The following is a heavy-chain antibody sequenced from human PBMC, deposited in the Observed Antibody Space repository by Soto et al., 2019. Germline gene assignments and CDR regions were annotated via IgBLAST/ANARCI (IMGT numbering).Heavy chain of an antibody. Sequence: SETLSLTCTVSGGSIGSYYWSWIRQPPGKGLEWIGYIYYSGSTNYNPSLKSRVTISVDTSKNQFSLKLSSVTAADTAVYYCAAHYYDSSGYYYDWFDPWGQRTLVTVSS. CDR1: GGSIGSYY. D-gene: IGHD3-22*01. V-gene: IGHV4-59*01. CDR3: AAHYYDSSGYYYDWFDP. CDR2: IYYSGST. J-gene: IGHJ5*02.